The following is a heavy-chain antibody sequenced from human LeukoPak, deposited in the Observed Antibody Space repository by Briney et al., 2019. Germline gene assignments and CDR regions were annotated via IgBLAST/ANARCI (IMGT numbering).Heavy chain of an antibody. J-gene: IGHJ6*02. CDR2: IFSRGGST. D-gene: IGHD3-10*01. CDR1: GFPFRIYA. Sequence: GGSLRLLCSVCGFPFRIYAMLCVGQATGKALEYVLAIFSRGGSTYSAHSVKGRYIISRDNSTITLYLQMGSLRAEDMAVYYSARVRYYSGYNGMDVWGQGTTVTVSS. V-gene: IGHV3-64*01. CDR3: ARVRYYSGYNGMDV.